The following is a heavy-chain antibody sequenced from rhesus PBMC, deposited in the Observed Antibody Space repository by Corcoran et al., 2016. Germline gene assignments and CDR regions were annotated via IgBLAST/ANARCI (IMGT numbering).Heavy chain of an antibody. Sequence: QLQLQESGPGLVKPSETLSLTCAVSGYSISSGYGWSWIRQPPGQGLEWIWYISYSGSTSYTPSLKSRVTISRDTSKNQCSRKLSSVTAADTAVYYGARPGVSVYFDYWGQGVLVTVSS. CDR1: GYSISSGYG. CDR2: ISYSGST. D-gene: IGHD2-39*01. CDR3: ARPGVSVYFDY. V-gene: IGHV4-122*02. J-gene: IGHJ4*01.